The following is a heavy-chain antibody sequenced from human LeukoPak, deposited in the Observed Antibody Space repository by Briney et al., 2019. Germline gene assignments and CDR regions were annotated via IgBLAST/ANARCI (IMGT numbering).Heavy chain of an antibody. CDR1: GFTFSNYA. CDR3: ARDSAYGSGRGRFDP. D-gene: IGHD3-10*01. J-gene: IGHJ5*02. CDR2: IWYDGSNK. Sequence: GGSLRLSCAASGFTFSNYAMHWVRQAPGKGLQWVAVIWYDGSNKYYSDSVKGRFTISRDNSKNTVYLQMNGLRAEDTAMYYCARDSAYGSGRGRFDPWGQGTLVTVSS. V-gene: IGHV3-33*01.